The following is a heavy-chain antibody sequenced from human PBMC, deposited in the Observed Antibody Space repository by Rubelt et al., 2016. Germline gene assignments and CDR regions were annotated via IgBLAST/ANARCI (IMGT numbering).Heavy chain of an antibody. CDR2: MNPNSGNT. V-gene: IGHV1-8*02. D-gene: IGHD6-13*01. CDR1: GYTFTSYG. Sequence: QVQLVQSGAEVKKPGASVKVSCKASGYTFTSYGISWVRQATGQGLEWMGWMNPNSGNTGYAQKFLGRVTMTRNTSISTAYMELSSLRSEDTAVYYCATESIAAAGTDYWGQGTLVTVSS. CDR3: ATESIAAAGTDY. J-gene: IGHJ4*02.